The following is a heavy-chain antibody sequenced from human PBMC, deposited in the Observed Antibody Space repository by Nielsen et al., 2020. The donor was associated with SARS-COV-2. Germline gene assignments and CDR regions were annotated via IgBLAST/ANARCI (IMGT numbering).Heavy chain of an antibody. D-gene: IGHD1-20*01. CDR2: INTNTGNP. J-gene: IGHJ4*02. Sequence: ASVKVSCKASGGTFSSYAISWVRQAPGQGLEWMGWINTNTGNPTYAQGFTGRFVFSLDTSASTAYLQISSLKAEDTAVYYCARDEPLYNWNDVGYYWGQGTLVTVSS. V-gene: IGHV7-4-1*02. CDR1: GGTFSSYA. CDR3: ARDEPLYNWNDVGYY.